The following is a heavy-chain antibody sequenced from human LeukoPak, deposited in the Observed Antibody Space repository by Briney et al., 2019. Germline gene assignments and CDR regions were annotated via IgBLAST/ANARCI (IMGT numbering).Heavy chain of an antibody. Sequence: GGSLRFSCAASGFTFSSYWLSWVRQAPGKGLEWVANIKQDGSEKYYVDSVKGRFTISRDNAKNSLYLQMNSLRAEDTAVYYCARGPYYYDSSGYYYFDYWGRGTLVTVSS. V-gene: IGHV3-7*01. D-gene: IGHD3-22*01. J-gene: IGHJ4*02. CDR1: GFTFSSYW. CDR3: ARGPYYYDSSGYYYFDY. CDR2: IKQDGSEK.